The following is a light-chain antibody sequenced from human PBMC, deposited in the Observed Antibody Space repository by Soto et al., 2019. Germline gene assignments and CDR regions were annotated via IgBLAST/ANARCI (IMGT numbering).Light chain of an antibody. V-gene: IGKV3-20*01. CDR3: QQYGTHLAT. CDR1: QSVSSRS. CDR2: GAS. Sequence: EIVLTQSPGTLSLSPGEGATLSCRASQSVSSRSLAWYHQKPGQAPSRLLIYGASGRATGIPDRISGSGSGTDFTLNISRLEAEDFAVNYCQQYGTHLATFGQGTKLEIK. J-gene: IGKJ2*01.